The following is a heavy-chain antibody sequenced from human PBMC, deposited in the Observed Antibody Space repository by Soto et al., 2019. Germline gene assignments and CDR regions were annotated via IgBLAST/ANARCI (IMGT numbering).Heavy chain of an antibody. Sequence: QVQLVESGGGVVQPGMSLRLSCAASGYTFIRYGMHWVRQAPGKGLEWLAVIWYDGSNKYYADSVKGRFTISRDNSKNTVFLQRDSLRVEDTAMYYCARDGSGGAWGWFDPWGQGTLVSVSS. CDR1: GYTFIRYG. V-gene: IGHV3-33*01. D-gene: IGHD3-10*01. CDR3: ARDGSGGAWGWFDP. CDR2: IWYDGSNK. J-gene: IGHJ5*02.